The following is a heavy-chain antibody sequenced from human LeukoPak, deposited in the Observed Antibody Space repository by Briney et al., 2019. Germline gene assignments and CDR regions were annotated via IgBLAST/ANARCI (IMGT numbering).Heavy chain of an antibody. J-gene: IGHJ6*02. CDR1: GFTFSDYY. Sequence: GGSLRLSCAASGFTFSDYYLSWIRQAPGKGLEWVSYISSSGSTIYYADSVKGRFTISRDNAKNSLYLQMNSLRAEDTAVYYCARDTAMAPYYYYGMDVWGQGTTVTVSS. CDR3: ARDTAMAPYYYYGMDV. D-gene: IGHD5-18*01. V-gene: IGHV3-11*01. CDR2: ISSSGSTI.